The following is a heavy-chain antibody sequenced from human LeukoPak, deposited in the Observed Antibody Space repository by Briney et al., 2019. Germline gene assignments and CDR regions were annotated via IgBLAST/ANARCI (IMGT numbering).Heavy chain of an antibody. D-gene: IGHD3-16*01. CDR2: IYYSGSN. CDR1: GGSNSSGGYY. V-gene: IGHV4-31*03. CDR3: AREGGKVRYYYGMDV. J-gene: IGHJ6*02. Sequence: PSETLSLTCTVSGGSNSSGGYYWSWIRQHPGKVLEWIGYIYYSGSNYDNPALKSRVTISVDTSKNNSSPKLSSVTAADTAVYYCAREGGKVRYYYGMDVWGQGTTVTVSS.